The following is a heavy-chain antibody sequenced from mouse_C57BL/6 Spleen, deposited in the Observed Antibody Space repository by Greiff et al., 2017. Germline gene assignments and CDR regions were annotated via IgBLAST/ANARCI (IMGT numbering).Heavy chain of an antibody. CDR3: ARHSTVAPTAWYFDV. V-gene: IGHV5-15*01. J-gene: IGHJ1*03. CDR1: GFTFSDYG. D-gene: IGHD1-1*01. Sequence: EVKLMESGGGLVQPGGSLKLSCAASGFTFSDYGMAWVRQAPRKGPEWVAFISNLAYSIYYADTVTGRFTISRENAKNTLYLEMSSLRSEDTAMYYCARHSTVAPTAWYFDVWGTGITVTVSS. CDR2: ISNLAYSI.